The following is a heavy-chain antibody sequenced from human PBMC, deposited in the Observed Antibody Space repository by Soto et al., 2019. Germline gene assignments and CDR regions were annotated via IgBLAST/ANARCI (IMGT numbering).Heavy chain of an antibody. J-gene: IGHJ4*02. CDR1: GYTFTSCG. D-gene: IGHD6-13*01. CDR2: ISAYNGNT. V-gene: IGHV1-18*01. CDR3: ARDAAAGLNDY. Sequence: QVQLVQSGAEVKKPGASVKVSCKASGYTFTSCGISWVRQAPGQVLEWMGWISAYNGNTKFVHKFQGRVTMTTDTSTSTAYMELRSLRSDDTAVYYCARDAAAGLNDYWGQGNLVTVSS.